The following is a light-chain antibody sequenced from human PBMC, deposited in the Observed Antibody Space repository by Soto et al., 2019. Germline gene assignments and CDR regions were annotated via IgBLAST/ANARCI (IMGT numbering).Light chain of an antibody. Sequence: QSVLTQPPSASGAPGQRVTISCSGSSSNLGSNTVNWYQQLPATAPKLLIYRNNQQHSGVPDRFSGSKSGSSASLAISGLQSEDEADYYCAACDDSLNGPVFGGGTKVTVL. CDR3: AACDDSLNGPV. CDR1: SSNLGSNT. V-gene: IGLV1-44*01. J-gene: IGLJ2*01. CDR2: RNN.